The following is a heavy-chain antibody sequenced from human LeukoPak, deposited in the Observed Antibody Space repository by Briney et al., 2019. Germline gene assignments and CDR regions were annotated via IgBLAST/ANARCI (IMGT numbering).Heavy chain of an antibody. Sequence: PSETLSLTCTVSGGSISSSSYYWGWIRQPPGKGLAWIGSIYYNGSTYYNPSLKSRVTISVDTSKNQFSLKLSSVTAADTAVYYCARDSPLYYDSGGFRHGLNYWGQGTLVTVSS. CDR2: IYYNGST. J-gene: IGHJ4*02. CDR1: GGSISSSSYY. CDR3: ARDSPLYYDSGGFRHGLNY. V-gene: IGHV4-39*07. D-gene: IGHD3-22*01.